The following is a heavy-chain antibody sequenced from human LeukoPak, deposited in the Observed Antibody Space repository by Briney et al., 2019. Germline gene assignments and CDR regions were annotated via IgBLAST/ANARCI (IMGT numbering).Heavy chain of an antibody. CDR1: GFPFSTYG. Sequence: GGSLRLSCAASGFPFSTYGMHWVRLAPGKALEWVAVIWYDGSNKYYADSVKGRFTISRDNSKNTLYLQMNSLRAGDTAVYYCAKASRYCSSTSCPYYYYYYYMDVWGKGTTVTVSS. D-gene: IGHD2-2*01. CDR3: AKASRYCSSTSCPYYYYYYYMDV. V-gene: IGHV3-33*06. J-gene: IGHJ6*03. CDR2: IWYDGSNK.